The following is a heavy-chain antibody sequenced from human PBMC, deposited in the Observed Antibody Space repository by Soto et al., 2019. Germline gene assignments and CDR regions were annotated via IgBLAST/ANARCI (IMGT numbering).Heavy chain of an antibody. CDR2: ISSSSSYT. CDR1: RFPFRDYY. CDR3: ARDSNILTGYLSDAFDI. J-gene: IGHJ3*02. Sequence: PGVSLGLSCAASRFPFRDYYVSWIRQAPGKGLEWVSYISSSSSYTNYADSVKGRFTISRDNAKNSLYLQMNSLRAEDTAVYYCARDSNILTGYLSDAFDIWGQGKMVTVSS. D-gene: IGHD3-9*01. V-gene: IGHV3-11*06.